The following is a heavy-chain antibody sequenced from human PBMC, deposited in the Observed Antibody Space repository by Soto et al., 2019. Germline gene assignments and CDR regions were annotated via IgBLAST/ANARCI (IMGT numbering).Heavy chain of an antibody. Sequence: SETLSLTCTVSGGSISSSSYYWGWIRQPPGKGLEWIGSIYYSGSTYYNPSLKSRVTISVETSKNQFSLKLSSVTAADTAVYYCARHPFKCSGGSCYSGDDAFDIWGQGTMVTVSS. V-gene: IGHV4-39*01. D-gene: IGHD2-15*01. CDR2: IYYSGST. CDR1: GGSISSSSYY. J-gene: IGHJ3*02. CDR3: ARHPFKCSGGSCYSGDDAFDI.